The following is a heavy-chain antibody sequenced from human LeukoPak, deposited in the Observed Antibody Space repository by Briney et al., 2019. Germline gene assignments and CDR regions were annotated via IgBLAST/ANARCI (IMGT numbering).Heavy chain of an antibody. D-gene: IGHD3-3*01. Sequence: PLETLSLTCTVSGGSISSGGYYWSWIRQHPGKGLEWIGYIYYSGSTYYNPSLKSRVTISVDTSKNQFSLKLSSVTAADTAVYYCARDRDYDFWSGSYYYGMDVWGQGTTVTVSS. CDR1: GGSISSGGYY. V-gene: IGHV4-31*03. CDR2: IYYSGST. CDR3: ARDRDYDFWSGSYYYGMDV. J-gene: IGHJ6*02.